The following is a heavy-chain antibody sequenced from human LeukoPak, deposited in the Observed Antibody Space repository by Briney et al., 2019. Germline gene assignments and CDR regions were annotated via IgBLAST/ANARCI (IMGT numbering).Heavy chain of an antibody. J-gene: IGHJ4*02. CDR2: INHSGST. V-gene: IGHV4-34*01. Sequence: SETLSLTCAVYGGSFSGYYWSWIRQPPGKGLEWIGEINHSGSTNYNPSLKSRVTISVDTSKNQFSLKLSSVTAADTAVYYCARHKGLRIAAAGAYFDYWGQGTLVTVSS. CDR1: GGSFSGYY. D-gene: IGHD6-13*01. CDR3: ARHKGLRIAAAGAYFDY.